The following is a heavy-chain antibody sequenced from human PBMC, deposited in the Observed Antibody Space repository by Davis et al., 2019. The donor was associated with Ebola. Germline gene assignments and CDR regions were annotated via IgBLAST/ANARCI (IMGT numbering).Heavy chain of an antibody. Sequence: ASATVSCMASVYAFTSYGTRWVRQASGQARERKEWISAYNGNRIDAQKLQGRVTMNTDTATTTAYMEVGSLRSDETAVYYCARAQFPTTSDHWGPGTLVTVSS. V-gene: IGHV1-18*04. D-gene: IGHD1-1*01. CDR2: ISAYNGNR. CDR1: VYAFTSYG. CDR3: ARAQFPTTSDH. J-gene: IGHJ4*02.